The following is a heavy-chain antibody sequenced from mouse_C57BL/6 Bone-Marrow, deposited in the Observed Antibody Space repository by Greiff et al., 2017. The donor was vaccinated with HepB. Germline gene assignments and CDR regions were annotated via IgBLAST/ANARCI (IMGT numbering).Heavy chain of an antibody. D-gene: IGHD1-1*01. CDR3: ARAHYYYGSSRRYFDV. J-gene: IGHJ1*03. V-gene: IGHV1-69*01. CDR2: IDPSDSYT. Sequence: QVQLQQPGAELVMPGASVKLSCKASGYTFTSYWMHWVKQRPGQGLEWIGEIDPSDSYTNYNQKFKGKSTLTVDKSSSTAYMQLSSLTSEDSAVYYCARAHYYYGSSRRYFDVWGTGTTVTVSS. CDR1: GYTFTSYW.